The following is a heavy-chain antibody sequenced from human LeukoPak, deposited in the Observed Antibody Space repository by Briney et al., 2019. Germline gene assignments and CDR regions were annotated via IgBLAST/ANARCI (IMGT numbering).Heavy chain of an antibody. Sequence: GGSLRLSCAASGFTFSSYVMHWVRQAPGKGLEWVAVIWYDGSNKYYADSVKGRFTISRDNSKNTLYLQMNSLRAEDTAVYYCAKDPNPYYYYVDVWGKGTTVTVSS. CDR1: GFTFSSYV. J-gene: IGHJ6*03. CDR2: IWYDGSNK. CDR3: AKDPNPYYYYVDV. V-gene: IGHV3-33*06.